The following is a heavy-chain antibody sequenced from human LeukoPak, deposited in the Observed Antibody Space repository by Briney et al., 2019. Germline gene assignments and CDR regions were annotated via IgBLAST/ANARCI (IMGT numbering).Heavy chain of an antibody. CDR2: ISDSGGKT. J-gene: IGHJ4*02. CDR3: AKHGSGRYFDY. CDR1: GFTFSTFSNYG. V-gene: IGHV3-23*01. D-gene: IGHD6-19*01. Sequence: GGSLRLSCAASGFTFSTFSNYGMSWVRQAPGKGLEWVSAISDSGGKTYYADSMKGRFTISRDNSKNTLYLQMDSLRAEDTAVYYCAKHGSGRYFDYWGQGTLVTVSS.